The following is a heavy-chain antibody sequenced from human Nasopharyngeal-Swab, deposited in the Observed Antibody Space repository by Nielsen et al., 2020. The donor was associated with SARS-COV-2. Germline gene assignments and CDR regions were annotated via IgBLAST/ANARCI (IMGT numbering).Heavy chain of an antibody. CDR1: GYTFTNYG. J-gene: IGHJ4*02. CDR3: AREMPSSSPDY. Sequence: ASVKVSCKASGYTFTNYGISWVRQAPGQGLEGMGWISAYNGKTNSAHNLQGRVTMTTDTSTSTAYLELRSLTSDDTAVYYCAREMPSSSPDYWGQGTLVTVSS. CDR2: ISAYNGKT. D-gene: IGHD2-2*01. V-gene: IGHV1-18*01.